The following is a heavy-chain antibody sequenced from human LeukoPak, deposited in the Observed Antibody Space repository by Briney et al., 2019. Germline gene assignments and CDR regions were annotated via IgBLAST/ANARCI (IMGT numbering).Heavy chain of an antibody. CDR2: INPNSGGT. CDR3: ARGPGIAAAGTSTSGDL. CDR1: GYTFTGYY. D-gene: IGHD6-13*01. V-gene: IGHV1-2*04. J-gene: IGHJ2*01. Sequence: ASVTVSCTASGYTFTGYYMHWVRQAPGQGLEWMGWINPNSGGTNYAQKFQGWVTMTRDTSISAAYMELSRLRSDDTAVYYCARGPGIAAAGTSTSGDLWGRGTLVTVSS.